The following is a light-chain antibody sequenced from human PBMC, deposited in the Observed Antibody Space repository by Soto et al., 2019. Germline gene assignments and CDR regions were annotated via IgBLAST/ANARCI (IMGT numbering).Light chain of an antibody. J-gene: IGKJ1*01. CDR1: QSVTSNY. CDR2: GVS. V-gene: IGKV3-20*01. Sequence: EVVMTQSPATLSVSPGERATLSCRASQSVTSNYLAWYQQKPGQAPRLLIYGVSSGATGVPDRFSGSGSGTDFTLTISRLEPEDFAVYYCQQYTDWPLTFGQGTKVEVK. CDR3: QQYTDWPLT.